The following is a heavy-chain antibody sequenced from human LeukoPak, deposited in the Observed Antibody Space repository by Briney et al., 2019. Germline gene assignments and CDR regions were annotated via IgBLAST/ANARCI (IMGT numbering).Heavy chain of an antibody. CDR1: GFTFSSYG. V-gene: IGHV3-23*01. CDR3: AKVYCSSSGCYRIDY. Sequence: GGSLRLSCAASGFTFSSYGMSWVRQAPGKGLEWVSAISAGGGSTYHADSVKGRFTISRDNSKNTLYLQMNSLRAEDTALYFCAKVYCSSSGCYRIDYWGQGTLVTVSS. J-gene: IGHJ4*02. CDR2: ISAGGGST. D-gene: IGHD2-2*01.